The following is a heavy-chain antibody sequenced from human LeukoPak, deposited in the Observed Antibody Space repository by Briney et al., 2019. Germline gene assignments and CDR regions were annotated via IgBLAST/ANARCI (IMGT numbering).Heavy chain of an antibody. CDR3: SRESGPFSPFGF. Sequence: SETLSLTCGVSGGSISGTNWWSWVRQPPGQGLEWIGEISLRGLTNYNPSLRSRLTMSLDESKNQVSLNLTSVTAADAAVYYCSRESGPFSPFGFWGQGTLVSVHS. D-gene: IGHD1-26*01. CDR1: GGSISGTNW. CDR2: ISLRGLT. J-gene: IGHJ4*02. V-gene: IGHV4-4*02.